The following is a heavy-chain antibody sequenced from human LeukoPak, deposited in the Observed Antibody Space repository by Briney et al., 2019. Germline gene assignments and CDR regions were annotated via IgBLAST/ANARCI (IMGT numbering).Heavy chain of an antibody. CDR2: IYSGGST. V-gene: IGHV3-66*01. CDR1: GFTVSSNY. D-gene: IGHD2-15*01. CDR3: ARDPGSGNYYYYHGMDV. J-gene: IGHJ6*02. Sequence: GGSLRLSCAASGFTVSSNYMSWVRQAPGKGLEWVSVIYSGGSTYYADSVKGRFTISRGNSKNTLYLQMNSLRAEDTAVYYCARDPGSGNYYYYHGMDVWGQGTTVTVSS.